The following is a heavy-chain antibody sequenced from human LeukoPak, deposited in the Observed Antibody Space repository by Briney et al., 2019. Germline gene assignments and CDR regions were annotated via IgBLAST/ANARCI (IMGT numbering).Heavy chain of an antibody. D-gene: IGHD1-14*01. Sequence: ASVKVSCKASGYTFTSYGISWVRQAPGQGLEWMGWISTYNGGTNYAQKLQGRVTMTTDTSTSTAYMELRSLRSDDTAVYYCARDIRRNQISTHYYYYYMDVWGKGTTVTVSS. CDR1: GYTFTSYG. J-gene: IGHJ6*03. V-gene: IGHV1-18*01. CDR3: ARDIRRNQISTHYYYYYMDV. CDR2: ISTYNGGT.